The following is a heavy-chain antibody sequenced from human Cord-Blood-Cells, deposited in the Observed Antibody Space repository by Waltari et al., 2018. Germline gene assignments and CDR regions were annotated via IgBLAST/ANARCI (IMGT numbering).Heavy chain of an antibody. CDR3: PRVHDY. CDR2: IYHTGSA. Sequence: QVQLQESGPGLVKPSETLSLTCAVAGYSISSGYYWGWVRQPPGKGLEWIGSIYHTGSAYSTPSLKTRATISVDTPKNQFFRKQSSVTDADTSVYYCPRVHDYWGQGTLVTVSS. J-gene: IGHJ4*02. V-gene: IGHV4-38-2*01. CDR1: GYSISSGYY.